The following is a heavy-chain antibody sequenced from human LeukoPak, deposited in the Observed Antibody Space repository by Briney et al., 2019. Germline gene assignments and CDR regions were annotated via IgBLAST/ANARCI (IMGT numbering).Heavy chain of an antibody. Sequence: GGSLRLSCAASGFTFSSYGMHWVRQAPGKGLEWVAVISYDGSNKYYADSVKGRFTISRDNSKNTLYLQMNSLRAEDTAVYYCAKSPKIWFGELSYWGQGTLVTVAS. CDR2: ISYDGSNK. D-gene: IGHD3-10*01. CDR1: GFTFSSYG. J-gene: IGHJ4*02. CDR3: AKSPKIWFGELSY. V-gene: IGHV3-30*18.